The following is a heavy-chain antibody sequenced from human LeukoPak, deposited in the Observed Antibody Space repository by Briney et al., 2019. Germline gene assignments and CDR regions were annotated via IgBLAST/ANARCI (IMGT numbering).Heavy chain of an antibody. V-gene: IGHV1-2*02. CDR2: INPNGGDT. D-gene: IGHD3-16*01. CDR3: ARDPGEGGNAFDL. J-gene: IGHJ3*01. Sequence: GASVKVSCKASGYSFTGYFIHWVRQAPGQGLEWMGWINPNGGDTNYAQRFQGGVTMTRDTSISTAYLELSRLRSDDTALYYCARDPGEGGNAFDLWGQGTMVTISS. CDR1: GYSFTGYF.